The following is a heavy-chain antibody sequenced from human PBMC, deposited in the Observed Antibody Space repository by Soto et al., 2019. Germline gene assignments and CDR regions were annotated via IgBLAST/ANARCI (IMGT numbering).Heavy chain of an antibody. CDR3: ARDWTTYWRGTTVTTGWFDP. J-gene: IGHJ5*02. CDR1: GYTFTSYG. V-gene: IGHV1-18*01. CDR2: ISAYNGNT. D-gene: IGHD4-17*01. Sequence: QVQLVQSGAEVKKPGASVKVSCKASGYTFTSYGISWVRQAPGQGLEWMGWISAYNGNTNYAQKPXXSVTMNTDTSXXTXYXXRRSLRSDDTAVDYCARDWTTYWRGTTVTTGWFDPWGQGTLVTVSS.